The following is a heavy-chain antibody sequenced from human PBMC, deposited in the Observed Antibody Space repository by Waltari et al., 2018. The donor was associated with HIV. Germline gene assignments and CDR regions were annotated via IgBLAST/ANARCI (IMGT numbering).Heavy chain of an antibody. J-gene: IGHJ4*02. Sequence: QVQLVESGGGVVQPGKSLRLSCAAPGFSLSNSGTHWVRQAPGKGLEWVALIWYDGSNKYYGDSVKGRFTISRDISKNTLYLQMNSLRAEDTAVYFCARDFALDSWGPGTLVTVSS. CDR1: GFSLSNSG. V-gene: IGHV3-33*01. CDR3: ARDFALDS. CDR2: IWYDGSNK.